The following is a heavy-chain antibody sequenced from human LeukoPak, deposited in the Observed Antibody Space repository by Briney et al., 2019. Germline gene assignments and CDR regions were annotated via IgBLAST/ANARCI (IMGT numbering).Heavy chain of an antibody. CDR1: GFTFSSYS. D-gene: IGHD3-10*01. J-gene: IGHJ4*02. Sequence: GGSLRLSCAASGFTFSSYSMNWVRQAPGKGLEWVSPISSSSSYIYYADSVKGRFTISRDNAKNSLYLQMNSLRAEDTAVFYCARVDGSGSPDYWGQGTLVTVSS. CDR3: ARVDGSGSPDY. V-gene: IGHV3-21*01. CDR2: ISSSSSYI.